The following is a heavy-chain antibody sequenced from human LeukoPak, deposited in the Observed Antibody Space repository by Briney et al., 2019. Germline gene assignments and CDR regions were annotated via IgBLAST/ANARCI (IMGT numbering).Heavy chain of an antibody. CDR1: GYTFTSYD. D-gene: IGHD3-3*01. CDR3: ATPAGEGFLEWLLFDY. Sequence: GASVKVSCKASGYTFTSYDFNWVRQATGQRPEWMGWMSPNSGDTGYAQKFQDRVTMTRNTSISTAYMELSSLRSDDTAVYYCATPAGEGFLEWLLFDYWGQGTLVTVSS. V-gene: IGHV1-8*01. J-gene: IGHJ4*02. CDR2: MSPNSGDT.